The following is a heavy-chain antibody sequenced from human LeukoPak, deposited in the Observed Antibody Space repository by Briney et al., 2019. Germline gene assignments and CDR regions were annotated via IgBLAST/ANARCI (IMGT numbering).Heavy chain of an antibody. CDR2: INPNSGGT. Sequence: ASVKVSCKASGYTFTGYYMHWVRQAPGQGLEWMGWINPNSGGTNYAQKIQGRVTMTRDTSISTAYMELSRLRSDDTAVYYCARGPLKTGTRRINWFDPWGQGTLVTVSS. CDR3: ARGPLKTGTRRINWFDP. J-gene: IGHJ5*02. CDR1: GYTFTGYY. V-gene: IGHV1-2*02. D-gene: IGHD1-1*01.